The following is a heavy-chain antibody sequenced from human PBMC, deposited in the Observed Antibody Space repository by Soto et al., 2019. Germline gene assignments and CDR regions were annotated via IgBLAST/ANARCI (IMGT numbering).Heavy chain of an antibody. CDR1: GYSFTSYW. D-gene: IGHD6-13*01. Sequence: GASLKISCKGSGYSFTSYWIGWVRQMPGKGLEWMGIIYPGDSDTRYSPSFQGQVTISADKSISTAYLQWSSLKASDTAMYYCARAAAAGTSYYYYGMDVWGQGTTVTVSS. V-gene: IGHV5-51*01. CDR3: ARAAAAGTSYYYYGMDV. CDR2: IYPGDSDT. J-gene: IGHJ6*02.